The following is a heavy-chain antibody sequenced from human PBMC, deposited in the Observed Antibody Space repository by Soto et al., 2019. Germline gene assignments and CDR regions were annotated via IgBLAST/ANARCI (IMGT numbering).Heavy chain of an antibody. D-gene: IGHD3-10*01. Sequence: EEQLLESGGDLVQPGGSLRLYCAASGFTINSYAMSWVRQAPGKGLEWVSGISGDGGDTYYADSVKGRFSVSRDNSKNTLHLQMNSLRVEDTAAYYCAKDRGSGSYSIFVSWGQGTLVTVSS. V-gene: IGHV3-23*01. CDR3: AKDRGSGSYSIFVS. J-gene: IGHJ5*02. CDR2: ISGDGGDT. CDR1: GFTINSYA.